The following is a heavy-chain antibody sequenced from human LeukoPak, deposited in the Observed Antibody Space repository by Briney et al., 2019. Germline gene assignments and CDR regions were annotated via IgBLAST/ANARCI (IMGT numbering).Heavy chain of an antibody. CDR2: ISSNGGST. J-gene: IGHJ5*02. Sequence: GGSLRLSCAASGFTFSSYPMHWVRQAPGKGLEYVSAISSNGGSTYYANSVKGRFTISRDNSKNTLYLQMGSLRAEDMAVYYCARGYCSSTSCPPFDPWGQGTLVTVSS. CDR3: ARGYCSSTSCPPFDP. V-gene: IGHV3-64*01. D-gene: IGHD2-2*01. CDR1: GFTFSSYP.